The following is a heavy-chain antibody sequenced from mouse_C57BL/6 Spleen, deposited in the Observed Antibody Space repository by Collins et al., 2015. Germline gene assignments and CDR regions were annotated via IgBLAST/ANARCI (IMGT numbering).Heavy chain of an antibody. J-gene: IGHJ4*01. Sequence: IDPSDSETHYNQKFKGKATLTVDKSSSTAYMQLSSLTSEDSAVYYCARRRRNDYDEGDYAMDYWGQGTSVTVSS. CDR2: IDPSDSET. CDR3: ARRRRNDYDEGDYAMDY. V-gene: IGHV1-52*01. D-gene: IGHD2-4*01.